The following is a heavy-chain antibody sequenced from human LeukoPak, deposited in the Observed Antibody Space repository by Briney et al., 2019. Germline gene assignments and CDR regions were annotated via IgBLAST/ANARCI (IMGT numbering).Heavy chain of an antibody. D-gene: IGHD1-26*01. V-gene: IGHV1-2*06. J-gene: IGHJ1*01. CDR3: ARGYRTVGAIEYFQH. CDR2: INPNSGGT. Sequence: VSVKVSCKASGGTFSSYAISWVRQAPGQGLEWMGRINPNSGGTNYAQKFQGRVTMTRDTSISTAYMELSRLRSDDTAVYYCARGYRTVGAIEYFQHWGQGTLVTVSS. CDR1: GGTFSSYA.